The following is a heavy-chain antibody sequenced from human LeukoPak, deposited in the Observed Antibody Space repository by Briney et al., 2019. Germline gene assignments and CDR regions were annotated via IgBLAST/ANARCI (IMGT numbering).Heavy chain of an antibody. CDR3: ARPFSDLVSSDY. CDR1: GFTFSRYW. CDR2: INQEGSGK. J-gene: IGHJ4*02. D-gene: IGHD5/OR15-5a*01. Sequence: GGSLRLSCAASGFTFSRYWMSWVRQAPGKGLEWVANINQEGSGKYYVDSVKGRFTISRDNAKNSLYLQMNSLRVEDTAVYYCARPFSDLVSSDYWGQGILVTVSS. V-gene: IGHV3-7*01.